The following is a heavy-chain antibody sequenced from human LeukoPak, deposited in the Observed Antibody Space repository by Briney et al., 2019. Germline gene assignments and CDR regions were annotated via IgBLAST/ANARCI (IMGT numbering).Heavy chain of an antibody. CDR1: GGSISSGDYY. D-gene: IGHD6-6*01. CDR3: ARRLSTYSSSPYFDY. CDR2: IYYSGGT. J-gene: IGHJ4*02. V-gene: IGHV4-39*01. Sequence: PSETLSLTCTVSGGSISSGDYYWGWIRQPPGKGLEWIGSIYYSGGTYYNPSLKSRVTISVDTSKNQFSLKLSSVTAADTAVYYCARRLSTYSSSPYFDYWGQGTLVTVSS.